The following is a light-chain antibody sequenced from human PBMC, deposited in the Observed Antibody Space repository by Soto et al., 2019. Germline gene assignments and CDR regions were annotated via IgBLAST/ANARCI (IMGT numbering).Light chain of an antibody. Sequence: EVRMTQSPGTLSVYPGETATLSCRASQVLGTNLAWYQQKPGQAPTLLIYGIYIRATGVPVRFTGSGSGTEFTLTITRLQSEDFATYYCQQYNYWPPITFGQGTRLAIK. CDR3: QQYNYWPPIT. V-gene: IGKV3-15*01. CDR2: GIY. CDR1: QVLGTN. J-gene: IGKJ5*01.